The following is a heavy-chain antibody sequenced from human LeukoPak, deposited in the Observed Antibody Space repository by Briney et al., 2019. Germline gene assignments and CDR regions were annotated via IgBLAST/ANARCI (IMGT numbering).Heavy chain of an antibody. CDR1: GYSINSGYC. D-gene: IGHD5-12*01. CDR2: IYHSGST. Sequence: SETLSLTYAVSGYSINSGYCWGWIRQPPGKGLEWIGSIYHSGSTYYNPSLKSRVTISVDTSKNQFSLKLSSVTAADTAVYYCARVATTTNPPQRPFDYWGQGTLVTVSS. CDR3: ARVATTTNPPQRPFDY. J-gene: IGHJ4*02. V-gene: IGHV4-38-2*01.